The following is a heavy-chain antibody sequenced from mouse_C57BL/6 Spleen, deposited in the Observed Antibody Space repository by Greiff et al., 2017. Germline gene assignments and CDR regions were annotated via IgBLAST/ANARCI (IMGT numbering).Heavy chain of an antibody. D-gene: IGHD1-1*01. V-gene: IGHV1-66*01. CDR2: IYPGSGNT. J-gene: IGHJ4*01. CDR1: GYRFTSYY. Sequence: VKLQQSGPELVKPGASVKISCKASGYRFTSYYIHWVKQRPGQGLEWIGWIYPGSGNTKYNEKFKGKATLTADTSSSTAYMQLSSLTSEDSAVYNCERGQSYGSSLYYAMDYWGQGTSVTVSS. CDR3: ERGQSYGSSLYYAMDY.